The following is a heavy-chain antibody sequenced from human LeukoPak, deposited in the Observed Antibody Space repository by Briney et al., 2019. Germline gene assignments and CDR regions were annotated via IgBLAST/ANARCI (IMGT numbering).Heavy chain of an antibody. Sequence: ASVKVSCKTSGYTFASYDINWVRQATGQGLEWLGWMNPNSGNTGYAQRFQGRVTITRNNSISTAYMELSSLRSEDTAVYYCARGRERGSSSSFTDYWGQGTLVIVSS. J-gene: IGHJ4*02. CDR3: ARGRERGSSSSFTDY. V-gene: IGHV1-8*03. D-gene: IGHD6-6*01. CDR1: GYTFASYD. CDR2: MNPNSGNT.